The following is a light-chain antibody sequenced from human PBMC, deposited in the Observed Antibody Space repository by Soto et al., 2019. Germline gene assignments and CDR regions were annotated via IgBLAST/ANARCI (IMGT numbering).Light chain of an antibody. V-gene: IGLV2-14*03. CDR1: SSDVGAYHY. J-gene: IGLJ2*01. Sequence: QSALTQPASVSGSPGQSITISCTGTSSDVGAYHYVSWYQHHPGKAPKLMIYDVSNRPSGVSTRFSGSKSGNTASLTISGLQAEDEADYYCYSYTSSSTLVFGGGTKLTVL. CDR2: DVS. CDR3: YSYTSSSTLV.